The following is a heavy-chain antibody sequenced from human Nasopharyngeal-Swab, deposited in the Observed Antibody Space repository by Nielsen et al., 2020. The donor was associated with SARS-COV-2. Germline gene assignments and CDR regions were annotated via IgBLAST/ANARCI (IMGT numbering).Heavy chain of an antibody. CDR2: VTGSGSST. V-gene: IGHV3-23*01. CDR1: GFTFSSYA. D-gene: IGHD2-15*01. CDR3: ARDFCSGGSCFAFDI. Sequence: GESLKISCAASGFTFSSYAMSWVRQAPGKGLEWVSSVTGSGSSTYQADSVKGRFTISRDNSKNTLYLQMNSLRAEDTAVYYCARDFCSGGSCFAFDIWGQGTMVTVSS. J-gene: IGHJ3*02.